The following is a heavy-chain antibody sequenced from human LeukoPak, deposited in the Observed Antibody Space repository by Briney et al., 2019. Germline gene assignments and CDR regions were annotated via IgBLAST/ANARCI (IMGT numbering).Heavy chain of an antibody. CDR2: INHNAEMI. Sequence: PGGSLRLSCEGSGFPFGSYVMSWVRQAPGKGLEWIAYINHNAEMIFYPDFVKGRFTISRDNPKKSLYLQMNALRYKDTAVYYCARTSDPVVVAAMGFDYWGQGTLVTVSS. J-gene: IGHJ4*02. V-gene: IGHV3-48*02. CDR1: GFPFGSYV. D-gene: IGHD2-15*01. CDR3: ARTSDPVVVAAMGFDY.